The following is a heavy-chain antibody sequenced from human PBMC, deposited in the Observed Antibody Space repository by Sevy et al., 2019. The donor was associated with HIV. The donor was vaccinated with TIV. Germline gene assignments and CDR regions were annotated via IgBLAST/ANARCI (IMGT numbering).Heavy chain of an antibody. D-gene: IGHD3-3*01. CDR2: IYSGGNT. CDR1: GFIVNSNY. J-gene: IGHJ6*02. CDR3: ARGMILEGSWYGMDV. V-gene: IGHV3-53*01. Sequence: GGSLRLSCAVSGFIVNSNYMTWVRQAPGKGLEWVSVIYSGGNTFYADSVRGRFTISRDNSKNTLYLQMNSLRAEDTAVYYCARGMILEGSWYGMDVWGQGTTVTVSS.